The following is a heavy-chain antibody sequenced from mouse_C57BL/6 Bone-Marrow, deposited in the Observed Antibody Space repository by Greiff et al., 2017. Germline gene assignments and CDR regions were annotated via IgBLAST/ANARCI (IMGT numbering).Heavy chain of an antibody. CDR1: GYTFTSYW. CDR2: IHPNSGST. D-gene: IGHD2-1*01. CDR3: ARFGDYGNYGDY. V-gene: IGHV1-64*01. J-gene: IGHJ2*01. Sequence: QVQLQQPGAELVKPGASVKLSCKASGYTFTSYWMHWVKQRPGPGLEWIGMIHPNSGSTNYNEKFKSKATLTVDKSSSTAYMQLSSLTSEDSAVYYCARFGDYGNYGDYWGQGTTLTVSS.